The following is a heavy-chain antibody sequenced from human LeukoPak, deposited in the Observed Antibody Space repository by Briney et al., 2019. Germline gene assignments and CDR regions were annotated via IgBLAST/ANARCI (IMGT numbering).Heavy chain of an antibody. J-gene: IGHJ4*02. CDR2: INPNSGGT. D-gene: IGHD1-26*01. CDR1: GYTFTGYY. V-gene: IGHV1-2*02. CDR3: ARVGGPVGAYDY. Sequence: PGASVKVPCTASGYTFTGYYMHWVRQAPGQGLEWMGWINPNSGGTNYAQKFQGRVTMTRDTSISTAYMELSRLRSDDTAVYYCARVGGPVGAYDYWGQGTLVTVSS.